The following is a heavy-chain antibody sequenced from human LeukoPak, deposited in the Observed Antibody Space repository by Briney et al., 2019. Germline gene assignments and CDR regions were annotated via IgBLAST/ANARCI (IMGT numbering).Heavy chain of an antibody. Sequence: TGGSLTLSCAASGFTFTSYGMHWVRQAPGKGLEWVAVISYDGITNYYADSVKGRFTVSRDNSENTLYLQMNSLRADDTAVYYCAKKAAPVSAIRAGFDYWGQGTLVTASS. J-gene: IGHJ4*02. CDR3: AKKAAPVSAIRAGFDY. CDR1: GFTFTSYG. CDR2: ISYDGITN. V-gene: IGHV3-30*18. D-gene: IGHD2-21*01.